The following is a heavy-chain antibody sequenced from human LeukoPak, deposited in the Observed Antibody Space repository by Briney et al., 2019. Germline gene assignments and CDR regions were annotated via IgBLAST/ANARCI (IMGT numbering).Heavy chain of an antibody. D-gene: IGHD1-7*01. CDR2: ISSSSSYI. CDR3: ARAKLELRSGGYYYYMDV. V-gene: IGHV3-21*01. J-gene: IGHJ6*03. Sequence: GGSLRLSCAASGFTFSSYAMSWVRQAPGKGLEWVSSISSSSSYIYYADSVKGRFTISRDNAKNSLYLQMNSLRAEDTAVYYCARAKLELRSGGYYYYMDVWGKGTTVTVSS. CDR1: GFTFSSYA.